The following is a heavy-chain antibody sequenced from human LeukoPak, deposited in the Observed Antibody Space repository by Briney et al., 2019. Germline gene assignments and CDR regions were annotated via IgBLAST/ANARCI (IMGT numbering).Heavy chain of an antibody. J-gene: IGHJ4*02. D-gene: IGHD3-22*01. CDR2: IYYSGST. V-gene: IGHV4-59*08. Sequence: SETLSLTCTVSGGSISSYYWSWIRQPPGKGLEWIGYIYYSGSTNYNPSLKSRVTISVDTSKNQFSLKLSSVTAADTAVYYCARHGMDSSGYNIDHWGQGTLVTVSS. CDR1: GGSISSYY. CDR3: ARHGMDSSGYNIDH.